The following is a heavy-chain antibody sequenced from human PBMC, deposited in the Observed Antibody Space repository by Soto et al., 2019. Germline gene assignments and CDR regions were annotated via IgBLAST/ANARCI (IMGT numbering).Heavy chain of an antibody. CDR3: AREGAIFGVVIV. D-gene: IGHD3-3*01. J-gene: IGHJ6*02. CDR2: IYHSGST. CDR1: GYSIISGYY. V-gene: IGHV4-38-2*02. Sequence: SETLSLTCAVSGYSIISGYYWGWIRQPPGKGLEWIGSIYHSGSTYYNPSLKSRVTISVDTSKNPFSLKLSSVTAADTAVYYCAREGAIFGVVIVWGQGTTVT.